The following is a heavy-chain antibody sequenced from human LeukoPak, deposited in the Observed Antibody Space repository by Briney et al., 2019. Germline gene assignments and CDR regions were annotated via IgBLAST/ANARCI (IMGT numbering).Heavy chain of an antibody. Sequence: GGSLRLSCAASGFTVSSNYMSWVRQAPGKGLEWVSIIYGGGSTYYADSVKGRFTISRDNSKNTLYLQMNSLRAEDTAVFYCARERDCSSTSCRSDAFDLWGQGTMVNVSS. V-gene: IGHV3-66*02. CDR2: IYGGGST. CDR3: ARERDCSSTSCRSDAFDL. D-gene: IGHD2-2*01. J-gene: IGHJ3*01. CDR1: GFTVSSNY.